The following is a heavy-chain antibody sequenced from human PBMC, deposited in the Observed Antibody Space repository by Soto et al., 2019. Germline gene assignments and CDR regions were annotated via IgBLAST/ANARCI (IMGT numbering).Heavy chain of an antibody. V-gene: IGHV3-23*01. CDR3: AKDSAGVSWFGELLDY. CDR1: GFTFSSYA. Sequence: PGGSLRLSCAASGFTFSSYAMSWVRQAPGKGLEWVSAISGSGGSTYYADSVKGRFTISRDNSKNTLYLQMNSLRAEDTAVYYCAKDSAGVSWFGELLDYWGQGTLVTVSS. D-gene: IGHD3-10*01. CDR2: ISGSGGST. J-gene: IGHJ4*02.